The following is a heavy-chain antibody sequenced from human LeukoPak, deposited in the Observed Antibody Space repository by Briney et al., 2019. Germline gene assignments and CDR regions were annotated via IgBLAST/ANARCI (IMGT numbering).Heavy chain of an antibody. CDR1: GFTVSSNY. Sequence: PGGSLRLSCAASGFTVSSNYMSWVRQAPGKGLEWVSVIYSGGSTYYADSVKGRFTISRDNSKNTLYLQMNSRRAEDTAVYYCARPYCYGSGSYYDYWGQGTLVTVSS. D-gene: IGHD3-10*01. CDR3: ARPYCYGSGSYYDY. V-gene: IGHV3-53*01. J-gene: IGHJ4*02. CDR2: IYSGGST.